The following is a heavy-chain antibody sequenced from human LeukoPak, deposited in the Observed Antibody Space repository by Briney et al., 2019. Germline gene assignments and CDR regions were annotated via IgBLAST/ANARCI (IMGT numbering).Heavy chain of an antibody. V-gene: IGHV1-58*01. D-gene: IGHD3-10*01. CDR1: GFSFTSSV. Sequence: SVKVSCKASGFSFTSSVVQWVRQARGQRLEWIGWIVVGSGNTNYAQKFQERVTITRDMSTSTAYMELSSLRFEDTAVYYCAADRAGSYLRFVYWGQGTPVTVSS. J-gene: IGHJ4*02. CDR2: IVVGSGNT. CDR3: AADRAGSYLRFVY.